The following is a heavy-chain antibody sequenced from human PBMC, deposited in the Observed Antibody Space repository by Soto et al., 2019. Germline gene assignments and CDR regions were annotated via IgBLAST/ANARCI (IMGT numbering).Heavy chain of an antibody. CDR1: GLIFSDYH. CDR2: IRRKANSYTT. D-gene: IGHD6-19*01. V-gene: IGHV3-72*01. Sequence: EVQLVESGGGLVQPGGSLRLSCAASGLIFSDYHMDWVRQAPGKGLEWVGRIRRKANSYTTEYAACVKGRFTISRDDSKNALCLQMIRLKTEDTGVYYCALLGGWSGGSNDRAVWGQGTTVTVSS. J-gene: IGHJ6*01. CDR3: ALLGGWSGGSNDRAV.